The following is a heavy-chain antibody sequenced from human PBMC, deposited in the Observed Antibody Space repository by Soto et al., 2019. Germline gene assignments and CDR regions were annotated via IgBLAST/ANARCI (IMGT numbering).Heavy chain of an antibody. Sequence: QVQLVQSGAEVKKPGSSVKVSCQASGVSFSSHAISWVRQAPGQGLEWVGGIIPIFGTGNYAQRFQGRVTITADESTSTAYMELSSLRSEDTAVYYCARETYYYESSGQYYFDYWGQGTLVTVSS. CDR2: IIPIFGTG. V-gene: IGHV1-69*01. CDR1: GVSFSSHA. CDR3: ARETYYYESSGQYYFDY. D-gene: IGHD3-22*01. J-gene: IGHJ4*02.